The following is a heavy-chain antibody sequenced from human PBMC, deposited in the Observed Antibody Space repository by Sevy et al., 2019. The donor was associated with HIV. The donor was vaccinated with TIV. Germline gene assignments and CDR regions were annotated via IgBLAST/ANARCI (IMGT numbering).Heavy chain of an antibody. D-gene: IGHD5-18*01. CDR1: GFTLSSNA. CDR3: AKDPNVDTVMAYYFDY. V-gene: IGHV3-23*01. CDR2: ISSTGGRT. J-gene: IGHJ4*02. Sequence: GGSLRLSCAASGFTLSSNAMSWVRQAPGKGLEWVSSISSTGGRTYHADSVRGRFSISRDNSKNTLYQHMNSLRAEDTAVYYCAKDPNVDTVMAYYFDYWGQGTLVTVSS.